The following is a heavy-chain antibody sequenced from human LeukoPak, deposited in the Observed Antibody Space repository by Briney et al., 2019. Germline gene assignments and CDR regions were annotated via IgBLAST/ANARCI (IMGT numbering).Heavy chain of an antibody. V-gene: IGHV3-23*01. CDR3: ARDLVGATI. J-gene: IGHJ4*02. CDR2: ISNSGGST. CDR1: GFTFSSYV. D-gene: IGHD1-26*01. Sequence: GGSLRLSCAASGFTFSSYVMSWVRQAPGKGLEWVSSISNSGGSTYYADSVKGRFTISRDNSKNTLYLQMNSLRAEVTAVYYCARDLVGATIWGQGTLVTVSS.